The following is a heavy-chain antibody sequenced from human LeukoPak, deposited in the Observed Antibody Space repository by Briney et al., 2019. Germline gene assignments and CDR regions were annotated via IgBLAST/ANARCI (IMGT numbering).Heavy chain of an antibody. D-gene: IGHD2-15*01. CDR1: GFTFSSYA. V-gene: IGHV3-23*01. CDR3: AKDLGLAAFGSCYSD. Sequence: GGSLRLSCAASGFTFSSYAMSWVRQAPGKGLEWVSAISGSGGSTYYADSVKGRFTISRDNSKNTLYLQMNSLRAEDTAVYYWAKDLGLAAFGSCYSDWGQGTLVTVSS. J-gene: IGHJ4*02. CDR2: ISGSGGST.